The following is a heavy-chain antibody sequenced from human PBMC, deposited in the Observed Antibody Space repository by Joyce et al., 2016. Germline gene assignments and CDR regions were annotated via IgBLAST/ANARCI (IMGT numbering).Heavy chain of an antibody. CDR3: ARENGHDYLGASDI. Sequence: QVQLVQSGAEVKKPGSSVKVSCKASGGTFNSYVINWGRQDPGQGLEWVGQIIPIFKTSNDGQKFQGRVTITADESTATAYMEFTSLTSDDTAVYYCARENGHDYLGASDIWGHGTRVTVSP. V-gene: IGHV1-69*01. CDR2: IIPIFKTS. CDR1: GGTFNSYV. D-gene: IGHD5-12*01. J-gene: IGHJ3*02.